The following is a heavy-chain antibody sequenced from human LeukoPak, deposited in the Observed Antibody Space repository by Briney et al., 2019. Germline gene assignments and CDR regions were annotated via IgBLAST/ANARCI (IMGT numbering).Heavy chain of an antibody. J-gene: IGHJ4*02. Sequence: SETLSLTCTVSGGSININFWSWIRQPPGKGLEWIGDIYYRGGTSSNPSLKSRVAISVDTSKKQVSLKLNSVTAADTAVYYCARDDYDDSTRGLDYWGQGTLVTVSS. CDR2: IYYRGGT. CDR1: GGSININF. D-gene: IGHD4-17*01. CDR3: ARDDYDDSTRGLDY. V-gene: IGHV4-59*12.